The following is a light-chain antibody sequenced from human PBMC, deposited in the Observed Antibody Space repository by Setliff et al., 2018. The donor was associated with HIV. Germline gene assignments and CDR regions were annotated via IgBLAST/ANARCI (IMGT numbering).Light chain of an antibody. J-gene: IGLJ1*01. CDR1: SCDVGGYNY. V-gene: IGLV2-14*01. Sequence: QSVLTQPDSVSGSPGSSITISCTGTSCDVGGYNYVCWYQQHPGKAPKLIIYGVTNRPSGVSNRFSGSKSGNTASPTISGLQAEDEADYYCSSYTVINTITRVSGSGTKVTVL. CDR2: GVT. CDR3: SSYTVINTITRV.